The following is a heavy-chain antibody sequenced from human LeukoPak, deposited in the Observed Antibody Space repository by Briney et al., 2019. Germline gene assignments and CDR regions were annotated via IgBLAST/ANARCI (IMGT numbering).Heavy chain of an antibody. Sequence: PSETLSLTCTVSGGSISSYYWSWIRQPPGKGLEWIGYIYYSGSTNYKPSLKSRVTISVDTSKNQYSLKLSSVTAADTAVYYCARGGYYGSGNDFRFDPWGQGTLVTVSS. D-gene: IGHD3-10*01. CDR2: IYYSGST. CDR3: ARGGYYGSGNDFRFDP. J-gene: IGHJ5*02. V-gene: IGHV4-59*01. CDR1: GGSISSYY.